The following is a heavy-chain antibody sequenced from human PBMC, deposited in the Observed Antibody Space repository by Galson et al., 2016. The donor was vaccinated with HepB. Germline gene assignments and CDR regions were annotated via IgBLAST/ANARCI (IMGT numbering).Heavy chain of an antibody. CDR1: GDSFTSSSYY. D-gene: IGHD2-21*02. CDR2: IYYGEST. V-gene: IGHV4-39*01. CDR3: VRHERAYCRGDCVGGY. J-gene: IGHJ4*02. Sequence: SETLSLTCAVSGDSFTSSSYYWGWIRQPPGKGLEWIGAIYYGESTHYNPSLKSRVTISVDTSKNQFSLRLTSVTAADTAVYYCVRHERAYCRGDCVGGYWGQGTLVTVSS.